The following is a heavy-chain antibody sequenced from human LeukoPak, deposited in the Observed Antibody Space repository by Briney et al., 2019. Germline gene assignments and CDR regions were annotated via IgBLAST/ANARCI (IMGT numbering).Heavy chain of an antibody. CDR1: GYSFTSYW. D-gene: IGHD6-13*01. CDR3: ARLRAAAGNVWFDP. CDR2: IYPGDSDT. Sequence: GESLKISCKGSGYSFTSYWIGWVRQMPGKGLEWMGIIYPGDSDTRYSPSFQGRVTISADKSISTAYLQWSSLEASDTAMYYCARLRAAAGNVWFDPWGQGTLVTVSS. V-gene: IGHV5-51*01. J-gene: IGHJ5*02.